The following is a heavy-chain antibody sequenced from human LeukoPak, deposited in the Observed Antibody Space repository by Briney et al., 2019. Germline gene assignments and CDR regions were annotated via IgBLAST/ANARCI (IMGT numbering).Heavy chain of an antibody. Sequence: ASVKVSCKASGYTFTGYYMHWVRQAPGQGLEWMGWINPNSGGTNYAQKFQGRVTMTRDTSISTAYMELSRLRSDDTAVYYCARSPFHYYDSSGAMPLGYWGQGTLVTVSS. CDR1: GYTFTGYY. CDR3: ARSPFHYYDSSGAMPLGY. D-gene: IGHD3-22*01. V-gene: IGHV1-2*02. J-gene: IGHJ4*02. CDR2: INPNSGGT.